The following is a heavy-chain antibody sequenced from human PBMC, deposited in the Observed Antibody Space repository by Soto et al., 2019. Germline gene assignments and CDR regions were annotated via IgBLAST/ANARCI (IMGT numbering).Heavy chain of an antibody. CDR1: GGSISSYY. Sequence: QVQLQESGPGLVKPSETLSLTCTVSGGSISSYYWNWIRQPPGKGLEWIGCIYYSGSTNYNPSRKSRVTISIDTSKNQFSLNLRSVTTADTAVYYCAGGGYGDYGYWGRGTLVTVSS. V-gene: IGHV4-59*03. D-gene: IGHD4-17*01. J-gene: IGHJ4*02. CDR3: AGGGYGDYGY. CDR2: IYYSGST.